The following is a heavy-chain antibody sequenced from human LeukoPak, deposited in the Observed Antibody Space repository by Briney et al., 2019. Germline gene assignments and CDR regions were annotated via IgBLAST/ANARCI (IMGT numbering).Heavy chain of an antibody. CDR3: ARSRTTGGYYYDSSGH. CDR1: GFTFSNYG. J-gene: IGHJ4*02. D-gene: IGHD3-22*01. Sequence: GGSLRLSCAASGFTFSNYGMHWVRQAPGKGLEWVADISSDGSKKYSADSVRGRFTISRDNSKNTLSLQMNSLRPEDTAVYYCARSRTTGGYYYDSSGHWGQGTLVTVSS. CDR2: ISSDGSKK. V-gene: IGHV3-30*03.